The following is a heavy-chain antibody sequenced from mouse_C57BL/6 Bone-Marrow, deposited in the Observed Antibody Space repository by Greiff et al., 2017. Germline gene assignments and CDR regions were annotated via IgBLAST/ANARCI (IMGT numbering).Heavy chain of an antibody. Sequence: VQLQQSGAELVKPGASVKISCKAYGYAFSSYWMNWVKQRPGKGLEWIGQIYPGDGDTNYNGKFKGKATLTADKSSSTAYMQLSSLTSEDSAVYFCARPGYYLYAMDYWGQGTSVTVSS. CDR1: GYAFSSYW. D-gene: IGHD1-2*01. CDR2: IYPGDGDT. J-gene: IGHJ4*01. V-gene: IGHV1-80*01. CDR3: ARPGYYLYAMDY.